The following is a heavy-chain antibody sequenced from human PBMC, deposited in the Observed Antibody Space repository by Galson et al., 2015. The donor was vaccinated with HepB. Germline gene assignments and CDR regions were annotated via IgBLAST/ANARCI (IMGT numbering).Heavy chain of an antibody. Sequence: SLRLSCAASGFTFSSYTMGWVRQAPGKGLEWVSTVIASGARTYYADSVKGRFTISRDNSKNTLYLQMNSLRAEDTAVYYCARPCPFSVRDWYFDLWGRGTLVTVSS. J-gene: IGHJ2*01. D-gene: IGHD3-3*02. CDR3: ARPCPFSVRDWYFDL. CDR2: VIASGART. CDR1: GFTFSSYT. V-gene: IGHV3-23*01.